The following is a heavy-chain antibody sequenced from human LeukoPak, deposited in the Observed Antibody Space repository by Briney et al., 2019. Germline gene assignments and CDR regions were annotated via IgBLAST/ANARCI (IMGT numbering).Heavy chain of an antibody. CDR2: ISNSDSIT. D-gene: IGHD3-22*01. Sequence: GGSLRLSCAASGFTFRDYYMSWIRQAPGKGLEWVSYISNSDSITKYADSVKGRITISRDNAKNSLYLQMNSLRAEDTAVYYCAREVVVVISPGYFDYWGQGTLVTVSS. CDR3: AREVVVVISPGYFDY. CDR1: GFTFRDYY. V-gene: IGHV3-11*04. J-gene: IGHJ4*02.